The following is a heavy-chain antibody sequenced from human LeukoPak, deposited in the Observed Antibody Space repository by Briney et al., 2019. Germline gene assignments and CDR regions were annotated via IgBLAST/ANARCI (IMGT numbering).Heavy chain of an antibody. CDR2: ISGSGGTT. CDR3: AKEPREYCSSTSCPNWLDP. CDR1: GFTFSTYA. Sequence: GGSLSLSCAASGFTFSTYAMSWVRQAPGKGLEWVSAISGSGGTTYYADSVKGRFTISRGNSKNTLYLQMNSLRADDTAVYYCAKEPREYCSSTSCPNWLDPWGQGTLVTVSS. V-gene: IGHV3-23*01. J-gene: IGHJ5*02. D-gene: IGHD2-2*01.